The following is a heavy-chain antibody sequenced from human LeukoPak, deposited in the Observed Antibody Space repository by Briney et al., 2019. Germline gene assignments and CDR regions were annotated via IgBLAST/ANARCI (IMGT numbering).Heavy chain of an antibody. CDR3: ARDIMITFGGVIVPGDY. Sequence: GASVKVSCKASGYTFTSYGISWVRQAPGQGLEWMGWISAYNGNTNYAQKLQGRVTMTTDTSTSTAYMELRSLRSDDTAVYYCARDIMITFGGVIVPGDYWGQGTLVTVSS. CDR1: GYTFTSYG. J-gene: IGHJ4*02. D-gene: IGHD3-16*02. CDR2: ISAYNGNT. V-gene: IGHV1-18*01.